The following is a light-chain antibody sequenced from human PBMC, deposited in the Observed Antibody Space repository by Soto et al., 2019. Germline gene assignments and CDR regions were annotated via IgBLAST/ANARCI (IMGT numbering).Light chain of an antibody. CDR2: AAS. Sequence: DIQMTQSPSTLSASVGDRVTITCRASQSIDSYLNWYQQKPGEAPNLLIYAASSLHSGVPSRFSGSGSGTDFTITISSLQPEDFATYFCQQSYNGRTFGQGTKVEI. CDR3: QQSYNGRT. V-gene: IGKV1-39*01. J-gene: IGKJ1*01. CDR1: QSIDSY.